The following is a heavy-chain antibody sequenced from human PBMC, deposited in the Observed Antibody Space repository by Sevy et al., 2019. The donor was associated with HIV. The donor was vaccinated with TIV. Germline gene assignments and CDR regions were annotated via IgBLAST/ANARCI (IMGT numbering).Heavy chain of an antibody. CDR2: ISYDGGTK. D-gene: IGHD6-13*01. Sequence: GGSLRLSCAASGFTFSTYAMHWVRQAPGKGLEWVAAISYDGGTKYYADSVKGRFTISRDNSKNTLYVQMNSLRAEDTAVYYCARDDGYSINWYPGYWGQGTLVTVSS. V-gene: IGHV3-30*04. CDR1: GFTFSTYA. CDR3: ARDDGYSINWYPGY. J-gene: IGHJ4*02.